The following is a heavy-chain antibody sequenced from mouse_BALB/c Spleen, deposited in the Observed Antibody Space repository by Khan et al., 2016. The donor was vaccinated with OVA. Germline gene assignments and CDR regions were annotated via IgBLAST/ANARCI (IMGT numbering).Heavy chain of an antibody. D-gene: IGHD1-1*01. V-gene: IGHV2-6*02. CDR2: IWSDGFT. Sequence: QVQLKESGPGLVAPSQSLSITCTVSGFSLTSYGVHWVRQPPGKGLEWLVVIWSDGFTPYNSTLKSRLSISKDNSKSQVFLKMNSLQTDDTAMYYCARGIYYFGSRYMDYWGQGTSVTVSS. CDR3: ARGIYYFGSRYMDY. J-gene: IGHJ4*01. CDR1: GFSLTSYG.